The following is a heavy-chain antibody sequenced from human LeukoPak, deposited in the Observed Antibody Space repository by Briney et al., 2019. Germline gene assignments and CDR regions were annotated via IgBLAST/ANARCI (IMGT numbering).Heavy chain of an antibody. D-gene: IGHD5-24*01. CDR2: INPNRGVT. CDR3: ALGRRDGYNYADY. CDR1: GYTFTGYY. Sequence: GSLKVSCKASGYTFTGYYMHWVRQAPGQGLEWMGWINPNRGVTNYAQNFQGRVTMTRDTSISTAYMELSRLRSDDTAVYYCALGRRDGYNYADYWGQGTLVTVSS. V-gene: IGHV1-2*02. J-gene: IGHJ4*02.